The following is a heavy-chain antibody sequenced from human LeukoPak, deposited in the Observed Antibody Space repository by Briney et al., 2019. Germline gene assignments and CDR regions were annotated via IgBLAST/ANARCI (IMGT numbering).Heavy chain of an antibody. V-gene: IGHV1-2*06. CDR3: ARGRYYYDSSGYYGPFDY. CDR2: INPNSGGT. Sequence: ASVKVSCKASGYTFTGYYMHWVRQAPGQGLEWMGRINPNSGGTNYAQKFQGRVTITADESTSTAYMELSSLRSEDTAVYYCARGRYYYDSSGYYGPFDYWGQGTLVTVSS. CDR1: GYTFTGYY. J-gene: IGHJ4*02. D-gene: IGHD3-22*01.